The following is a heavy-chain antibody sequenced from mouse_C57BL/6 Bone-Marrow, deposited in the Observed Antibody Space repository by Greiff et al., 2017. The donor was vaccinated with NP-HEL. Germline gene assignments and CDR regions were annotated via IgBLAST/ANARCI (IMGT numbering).Heavy chain of an antibody. J-gene: IGHJ2*01. CDR3: TTDGYYY. V-gene: IGHV14-4*01. CDR1: GFNIKDDY. Sequence: VQLQQSGAELVRPGASVKLSCTASGFNIKDDYMHWVKQRPEQGLEWIGWIDPENGDTEYASKFQGKATITADTSSNTAYLQLSSLTSEDTAGYYCTTDGYYYWGQGTTLTVSS. CDR2: IDPENGDT. D-gene: IGHD2-3*01.